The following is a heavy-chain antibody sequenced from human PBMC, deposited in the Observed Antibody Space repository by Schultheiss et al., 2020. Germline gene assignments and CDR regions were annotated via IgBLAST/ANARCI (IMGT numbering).Heavy chain of an antibody. V-gene: IGHV1-18*01. Sequence: ASVKVSCKASGYTFTNYGLSWVRQARGQGLEWMGWINTYNGNTNYAQKFQGRVTMTTDTSTSTAYMELRSLRSDDTALYYCASSYDRSVYSPDYWGQGTLVTVSS. D-gene: IGHD3-22*01. CDR2: INTYNGNT. CDR3: ASSYDRSVYSPDY. CDR1: GYTFTNYG. J-gene: IGHJ4*02.